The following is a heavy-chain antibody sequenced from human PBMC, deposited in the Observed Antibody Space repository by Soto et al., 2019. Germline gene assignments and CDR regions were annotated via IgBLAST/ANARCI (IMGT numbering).Heavy chain of an antibody. V-gene: IGHV4-61*01. J-gene: IGHJ4*02. CDR2: IYSSGST. CDR1: DGSVNSGSYY. CDR3: ARDSWAYFDC. D-gene: IGHD1-26*01. Sequence: QVQLRESGPGLVKPSETLSLTCSISDGSVNSGSYYWSWIRQPPGKGLEWIGYIYSSGSTNYNPSLKSRVTMSVDTPKNQFSLKLSSVTAADTAVYYCARDSWAYFDCWGQGTLVTVSS.